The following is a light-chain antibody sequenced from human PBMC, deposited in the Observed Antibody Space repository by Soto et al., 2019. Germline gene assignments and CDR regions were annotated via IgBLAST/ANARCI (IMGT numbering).Light chain of an antibody. V-gene: IGLV1-47*01. J-gene: IGLJ2*01. Sequence: QSVLTQPPSASGTPGQRVTISCSGSSSNIGSNYVYWYQQLPGTVPQLLIYRNSERPSGVPDRFSGSKSGTSASLAISGLRSEDVADYYCAAWDDSLSGVVFGGGTKLTVL. CDR1: SSNIGSNY. CDR2: RNS. CDR3: AAWDDSLSGVV.